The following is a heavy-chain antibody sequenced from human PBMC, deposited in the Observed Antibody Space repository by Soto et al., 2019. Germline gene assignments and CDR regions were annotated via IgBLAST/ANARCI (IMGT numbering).Heavy chain of an antibody. V-gene: IGHV3-23*01. D-gene: IGHD2-2*01. CDR3: AKDRDYPRDQFHY. J-gene: IGHJ4*02. Sequence: EVQLLESGEGLVQPGGSLRLSCTASGFTFTYYAFSWVRQAPGKGLEWVSAISANGQGIYYADSVRGRFTISRDNSKNTVFLHMDSLRAEDTAVYYCAKDRDYPRDQFHYWGQGTLVTVSS. CDR1: GFTFTYYA. CDR2: ISANGQGI.